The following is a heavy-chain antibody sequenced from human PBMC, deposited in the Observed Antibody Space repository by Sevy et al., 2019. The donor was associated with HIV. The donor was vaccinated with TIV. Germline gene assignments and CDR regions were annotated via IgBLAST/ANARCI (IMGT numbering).Heavy chain of an antibody. J-gene: IGHJ4*02. CDR2: IYYNGHI. D-gene: IGHD1-26*01. V-gene: IGHV4-59*08. CDR3: AGENAWGRGYS. Sequence: SETLSLTCTVSGGSITSPYWNWIRQPPGKGLEWIANIYYNGHINYNPSLKSLVTLSLDTSKNQCSLRLSSVTAACTAMYYCAGENAWGRGYSWGQGTLVTVSS. CDR1: GGSITSPY.